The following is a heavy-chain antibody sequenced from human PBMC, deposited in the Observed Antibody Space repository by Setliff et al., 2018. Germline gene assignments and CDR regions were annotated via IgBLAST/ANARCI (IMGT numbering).Heavy chain of an antibody. Sequence: ASVKDSCKASGYIFTYYAIHWVRQAPGQRLEWMGWFNVGHGYTKYSQKFQGRVTMTSDTSASTAYMELNSLRSEDTALYYCARGGGVNDDNSGFYRSFDYWGQGTLVTVS. V-gene: IGHV1-3*01. D-gene: IGHD3-22*01. CDR2: FNVGHGYT. CDR3: ARGGGVNDDNSGFYRSFDY. J-gene: IGHJ4*02. CDR1: GYIFTYYA.